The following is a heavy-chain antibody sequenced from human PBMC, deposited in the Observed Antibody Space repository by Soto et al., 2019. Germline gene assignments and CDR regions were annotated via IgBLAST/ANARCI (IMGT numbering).Heavy chain of an antibody. V-gene: IGHV4-30-2*01. D-gene: IGHD3-22*01. CDR2: IYHSGNT. CDR1: GGSISSGGYS. CDR3: ARCCYYDSSGYYYPNWFDP. Sequence: QLQLQESGSGLVKPSQTLSLTCAVSGGSISSGGYSWSWVRQPRGKGLEWIGYIYHSGNTYYNPSLKSRVTISVGRSKNQFSLKLSSVTAADTAVYYCARCCYYDSSGYYYPNWFDPWGQGTLVTVSS. J-gene: IGHJ5*02.